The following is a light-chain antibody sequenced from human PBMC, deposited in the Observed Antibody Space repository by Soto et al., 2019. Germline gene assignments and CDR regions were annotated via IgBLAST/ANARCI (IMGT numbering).Light chain of an antibody. CDR3: QQSYSTPLT. Sequence: DIQMTQSASSVSASVGARFTITCRSSQSIGKHLNWYQQKPGKAPKFLIYTAFSLQSGVPSRFSGSGSGTDFTLTINRLQPEDFATYYCQQSYSTPLTFGGGTKVDIK. CDR2: TAF. J-gene: IGKJ4*01. CDR1: QSIGKH. V-gene: IGKV1-39*01.